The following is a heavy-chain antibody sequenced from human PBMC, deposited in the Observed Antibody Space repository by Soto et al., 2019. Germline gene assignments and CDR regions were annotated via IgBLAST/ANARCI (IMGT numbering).Heavy chain of an antibody. Sequence: QLQLQESGPGLVKPSETLSLTCTVSGGSISNTFYCWAWIRQPPGKGLEWIGSIYYSGSTYYNPSLKSRVTISVDTSKSQFSLKLSSVTAADTAVYYCARHAAYCASGVCYPRWFDPWGQGTLVTVSS. V-gene: IGHV4-39*01. CDR3: ARHAAYCASGVCYPRWFDP. CDR1: GGSISNTFYC. CDR2: IYYSGST. D-gene: IGHD2-8*01. J-gene: IGHJ5*02.